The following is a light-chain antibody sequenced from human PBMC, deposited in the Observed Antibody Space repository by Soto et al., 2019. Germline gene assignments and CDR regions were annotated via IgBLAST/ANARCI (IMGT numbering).Light chain of an antibody. J-gene: IGLJ1*01. CDR1: SSDVGAYDF. CDR3: SSYTSSSTRV. V-gene: IGLV2-14*03. Sequence: QSALTQPASVSGSPGQSITISSTGTSSDVGAYDFVSWYQQHPDKAPKLMIYEVSNRPSGVSNRFSGSKSVNTATLTISGLQAEDEADYYCSSYTSSSTRVFGTGTKVTVL. CDR2: EVS.